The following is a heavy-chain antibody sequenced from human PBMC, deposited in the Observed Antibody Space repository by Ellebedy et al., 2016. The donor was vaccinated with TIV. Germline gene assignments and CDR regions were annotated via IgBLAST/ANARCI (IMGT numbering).Heavy chain of an antibody. CDR3: VQQMVYGRPFDY. V-gene: IGHV3-64D*06. Sequence: PGGSLRLSCSASGFTFSNCAMHWVRQAPGKGLEYVSSLTGDGGITRYADSVKGRFTISRDNSKNMLYLQMSSLRVEDTAVYSCVQQMVYGRPFDYWGQGTLVTVSS. D-gene: IGHD2-8*01. CDR1: GFTFSNCA. CDR2: LTGDGGIT. J-gene: IGHJ4*02.